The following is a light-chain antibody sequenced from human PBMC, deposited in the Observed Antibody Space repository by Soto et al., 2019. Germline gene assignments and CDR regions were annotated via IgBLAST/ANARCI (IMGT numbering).Light chain of an antibody. CDR1: SSDVGGYNY. CDR2: EVS. V-gene: IGLV2-14*01. J-gene: IGLJ2*01. CDR3: SSYTSSSTSMVV. Sequence: QSALTQPASVSGSPGQSITISCTGTSSDVGGYNYVSWYQQHPGKAPKLMIYEVSNRPSGVSNRFSGSKSGNTASLTISGLQAEDEADYYCSSYTSSSTSMVVFGGGSKVTLL.